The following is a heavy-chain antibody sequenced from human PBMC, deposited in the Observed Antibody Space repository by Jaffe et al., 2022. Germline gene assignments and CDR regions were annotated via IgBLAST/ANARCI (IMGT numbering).Heavy chain of an antibody. D-gene: IGHD6-19*01. CDR3: ATDQVAGTTRRYLEY. V-gene: IGHV3-23*01. CDR2: ISATGT. CDR1: GFTFSSLP. Sequence: EVQLLESGGGLVQPGGSLRLSCAASGFTFSSLPMSWVRQAPGKGLEWVSTISATGTMYADSVKGRCTISRDNSKNTVFLQMNSLTPEDTAVYFCATDQVAGTTRRYLEYWGQGTLVSVSS. J-gene: IGHJ4*02.